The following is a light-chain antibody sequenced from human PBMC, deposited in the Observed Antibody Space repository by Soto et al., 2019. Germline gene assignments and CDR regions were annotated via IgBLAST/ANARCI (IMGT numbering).Light chain of an antibody. J-gene: IGKJ1*01. CDR2: AAS. V-gene: IGKV1-39*01. Sequence: DIQMTQSPASLSASVGDRVTITCRASQSISSYLNWYQQKPGKAPKLLIYAASSLQSGVPSRFSGSGSGTDFTLTISSRQSEDFATYYCQPSYSTPWTFGQGPKVEIK. CDR3: QPSYSTPWT. CDR1: QSISSY.